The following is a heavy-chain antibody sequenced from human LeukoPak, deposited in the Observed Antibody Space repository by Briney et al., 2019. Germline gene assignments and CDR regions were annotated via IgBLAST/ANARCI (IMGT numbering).Heavy chain of an antibody. D-gene: IGHD3-22*01. Sequence: PGGSLRLSCAASGFTFSSYGMHWVRQAPGKGLEWVAVISYDGSNKYYADSVKGRFTISRDNSKNTLYLQMNSLRAEDTAVYYCAKDVVGYDSSGYYFTNPGYFDYWGQGTLVTVSS. CDR3: AKDVVGYDSSGYYFTNPGYFDY. CDR1: GFTFSSYG. J-gene: IGHJ4*02. CDR2: ISYDGSNK. V-gene: IGHV3-30*18.